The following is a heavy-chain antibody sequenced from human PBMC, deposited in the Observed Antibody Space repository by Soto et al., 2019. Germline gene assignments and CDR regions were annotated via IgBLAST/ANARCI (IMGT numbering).Heavy chain of an antibody. D-gene: IGHD6-13*01. CDR3: ARVQGQQREWFDP. Sequence: QVQLVQSGAEVKKPGSSVKVSCKASGGTFSSYTISWVRQAPGQGLEWMGRIIPILGIANYAQKFQGRVTITADKSTSTAYMELSSLRSEDTAVYYCARVQGQQREWFDPWGQGTLVTVSS. V-gene: IGHV1-69*02. CDR2: IIPILGIA. CDR1: GGTFSSYT. J-gene: IGHJ5*02.